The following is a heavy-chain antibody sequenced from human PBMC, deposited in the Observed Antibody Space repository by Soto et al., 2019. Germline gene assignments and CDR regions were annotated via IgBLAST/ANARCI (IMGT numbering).Heavy chain of an antibody. J-gene: IGHJ6*04. D-gene: IGHD2-15*01. CDR2: IWYDGSNK. V-gene: IGHV3-33*01. CDR1: GFTFSSYG. Sequence: GGSLRLSCAASGFTFSSYGMHWVRQAPGKGLEWVAVIWYDGSNKYYADSVKGRFTISRDNSKNTLYLQMNSLRAEDTAVYYCARDPGYDCSGGSCSSLLLDVWGKGTTVTVSS. CDR3: ARDPGYDCSGGSCSSLLLDV.